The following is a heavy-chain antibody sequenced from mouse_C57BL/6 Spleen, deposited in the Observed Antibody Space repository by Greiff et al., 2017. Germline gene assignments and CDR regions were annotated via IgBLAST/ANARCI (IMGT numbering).Heavy chain of an antibody. J-gene: IGHJ4*01. CDR3: AREGYFLPGAMDY. CDR1: GYTFTDYY. CDR2: INPNNGGT. Sequence: VQLQQSGPELVKPGASVKISCKASGYTFTDYYMNWVKQSHGKSLEWIRDINPNNGGTSYNQKFKGKATLTVDKSSSTAYMELRSLTSEDSAVYYCAREGYFLPGAMDYWGQGTSVTVSS. V-gene: IGHV1-26*01. D-gene: IGHD2-14*01.